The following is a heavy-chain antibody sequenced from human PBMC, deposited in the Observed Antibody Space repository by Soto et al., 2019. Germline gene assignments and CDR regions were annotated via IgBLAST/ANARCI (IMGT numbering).Heavy chain of an antibody. CDR3: GRSSSMLGAGWSDS. J-gene: IGHJ5*01. V-gene: IGHV3-72*01. D-gene: IGHD2-8*01. CDR1: GFTLSDHY. CDR2: SRDKAQGYST. Sequence: LRLSCAGSGFTLSDHYIDWVRQAPGKGLEWVGRSRDKAQGYSTAYAASVKGRFTTSRDESKNSVYLQMNSLRTEDTAVYYCGRSSSMLGAGWSDSWGRGTLVTVSS.